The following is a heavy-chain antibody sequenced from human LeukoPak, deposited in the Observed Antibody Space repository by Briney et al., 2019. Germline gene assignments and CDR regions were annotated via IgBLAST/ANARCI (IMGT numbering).Heavy chain of an antibody. V-gene: IGHV3-21*01. CDR3: AREPPDYYYYGMDV. J-gene: IGHJ6*04. Sequence: GGSLRLSCAASGFTFSSYSMNCVRQSPGKGLEWVSSISSSSSYILYTDSVRGRFTIYRDNAKNSLYLQMNSLRAEDTAVYYCAREPPDYYYYGMDVWCKGPTATVTS. CDR2: ISSSSSYI. CDR1: GFTFSSYS.